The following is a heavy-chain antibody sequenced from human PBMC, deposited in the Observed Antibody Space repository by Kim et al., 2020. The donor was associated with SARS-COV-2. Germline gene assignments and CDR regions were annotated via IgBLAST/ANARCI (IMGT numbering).Heavy chain of an antibody. CDR2: IWYDGNNK. V-gene: IGHV3-33*01. J-gene: IGHJ2*01. Sequence: GGSLRLSCAASGFTFSSYGMHWVRQAPGKGLEWVAVIWYDGNNKYYADSVKGRFTISRDNSKNTLYLQMNSLRAEDTAVYYCARGGSSGWYRTGYFDLWGRGTLVTVSS. CDR3: ARGGSSGWYRTGYFDL. CDR1: GFTFSSYG. D-gene: IGHD6-19*01.